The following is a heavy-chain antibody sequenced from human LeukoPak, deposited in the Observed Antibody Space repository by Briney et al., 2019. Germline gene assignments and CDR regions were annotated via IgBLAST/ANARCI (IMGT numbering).Heavy chain of an antibody. V-gene: IGHV1-2*02. J-gene: IGHJ4*02. D-gene: IGHD2-15*01. CDR1: GYTFTGYY. CDR3: ATTFLAYCSGGSCWPSDY. CDR2: INPNSGGT. Sequence: ASVKVSCKASGYTFTGYYMHWVRQAPGQGLEWMGWINPNSGGTNYAQKFQGRATMTRDTSISTAYMELSRLRSDDTAVYYCATTFLAYCSGGSCWPSDYWGQGTLVTVSS.